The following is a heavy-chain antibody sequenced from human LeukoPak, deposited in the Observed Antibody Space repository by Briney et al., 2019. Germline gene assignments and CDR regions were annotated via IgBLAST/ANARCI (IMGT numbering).Heavy chain of an antibody. CDR3: TTGYCSSTSCYDRYFDY. J-gene: IGHJ4*02. CDR1: GFTFSNAW. Sequence: GSLRLSCAASGFTFSNAWMRWVRQAPGKGLEWVDRIKSKTDGGTTDYAAPVKGRFTISRDDSKNTLYLQMNSLKTEDTAVYYCTTGYCSSTSCYDRYFDYWGQGTLVTVSS. V-gene: IGHV3-15*01. CDR2: IKSKTDGGTT. D-gene: IGHD2-2*01.